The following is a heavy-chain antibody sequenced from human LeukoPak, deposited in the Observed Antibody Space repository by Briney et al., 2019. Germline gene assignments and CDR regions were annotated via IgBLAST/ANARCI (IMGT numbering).Heavy chain of an antibody. Sequence: GGSLRLSCAASGFTLSSNYMSWVRQAPRRGVEGVSVIYSGGSTYYADSVQGRFTISRDNPKNTLYRQMNSLSAEDTAVYYRARDKVYYYDSSGYSYYWYFDLWGRGTLVTVSS. V-gene: IGHV3-66*01. J-gene: IGHJ2*01. CDR1: GFTLSSNY. CDR2: IYSGGST. CDR3: ARDKVYYYDSSGYSYYWYFDL. D-gene: IGHD3-22*01.